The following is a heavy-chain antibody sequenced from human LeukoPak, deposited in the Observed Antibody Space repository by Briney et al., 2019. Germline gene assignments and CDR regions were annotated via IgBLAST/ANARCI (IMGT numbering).Heavy chain of an antibody. CDR2: ISGSGGRT. J-gene: IGHJ4*02. V-gene: IGHV3-23*01. D-gene: IGHD4-23*01. Sequence: GGSLRLSCAASGFTFYKFVMTWVRQAPGSGLEWVSSISGSGGRTYYADSVKGRFTISRDNSENTLYLQMNSLRAEDTAVYYCARAAPNYGGNSWFDYWGQGTLVTVSS. CDR3: ARAAPNYGGNSWFDY. CDR1: GFTFYKFV.